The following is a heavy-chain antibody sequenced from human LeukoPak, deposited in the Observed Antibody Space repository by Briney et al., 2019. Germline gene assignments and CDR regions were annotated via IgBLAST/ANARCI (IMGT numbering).Heavy chain of an antibody. CDR3: ARDAYDTKSVPPNTFDI. V-gene: IGHV3-21*01. J-gene: IGHJ3*02. D-gene: IGHD3-22*01. CDR2: ISSSSGYI. CDR1: GLTFSSNS. Sequence: PGGSLRLSCVASGLTFSSNSMNWVRQAPGKGLEWVSSISSSSGYIYYADSVKGRFTISRDNAKNSLYLQMNSLRAEDTAVYYCARDAYDTKSVPPNTFDIWGQGTMVTVSS.